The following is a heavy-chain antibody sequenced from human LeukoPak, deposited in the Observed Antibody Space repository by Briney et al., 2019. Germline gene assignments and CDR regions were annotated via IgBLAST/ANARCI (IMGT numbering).Heavy chain of an antibody. CDR2: IKQDGSER. D-gene: IGHD6-13*01. Sequence: GGSLRLSCAASGFTFSSYWMSWVRQAPGKGLEWVANIKQDGSERYYVDSVKGRFIISRDNAKKSLSLQMNSLRAEDTAVYYCARDSWYSSDYWGQGSLVTVSS. CDR1: GFTFSSYW. J-gene: IGHJ4*02. V-gene: IGHV3-7*04. CDR3: ARDSWYSSDY.